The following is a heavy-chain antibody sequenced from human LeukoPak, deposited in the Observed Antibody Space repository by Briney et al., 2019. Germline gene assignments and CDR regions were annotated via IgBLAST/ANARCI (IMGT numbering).Heavy chain of an antibody. Sequence: SETLSLTCAVYGGSFSGYYWSWIRQPPGKGLEWIGYIYYSGSTNYNPSLKSRVTISVDTSKNQFSLKLSSVTAADTAVYYCARDQRDFWSGYYYYYMDVWGKGTTVTVSS. D-gene: IGHD3-3*01. J-gene: IGHJ6*03. V-gene: IGHV4-59*01. CDR2: IYYSGST. CDR3: ARDQRDFWSGYYYYYMDV. CDR1: GGSFSGYY.